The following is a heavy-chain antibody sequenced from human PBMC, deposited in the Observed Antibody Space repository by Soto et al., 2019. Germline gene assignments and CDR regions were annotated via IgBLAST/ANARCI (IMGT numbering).Heavy chain of an antibody. J-gene: IGHJ4*02. Sequence: QVQLQESGPGLVKPSQTLSLICTVSGGSISSGDYYWSWIRQPPGKGLEWIGYIYYSGSTYYNPSLSSRVTRSEDTSQNQFSLKLSSVTAADTAVYYCARGSYYYDSSGYYRYWGQGNLVPVSS. CDR3: ARGSYYYDSSGYYRY. CDR1: GGSISSGDYY. D-gene: IGHD3-22*01. V-gene: IGHV4-30-4*01. CDR2: IYYSGST.